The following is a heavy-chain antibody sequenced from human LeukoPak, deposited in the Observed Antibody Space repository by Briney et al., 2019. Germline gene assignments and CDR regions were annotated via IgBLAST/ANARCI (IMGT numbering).Heavy chain of an antibody. J-gene: IGHJ4*02. CDR3: AKDIGRFLEWLYYFDY. CDR2: ISGDGGST. V-gene: IGHV3-43*02. D-gene: IGHD3-3*01. Sequence: GGSLRLSCAASGFTFSSYGMHWVRQAPGKGLEWVSLISGDGGSTYYADSVKGRFTISRDNSKNSLYLQMNSLRTEDTALYYCAKDIGRFLEWLYYFDYWGQGTLVTVSS. CDR1: GFTFSSYG.